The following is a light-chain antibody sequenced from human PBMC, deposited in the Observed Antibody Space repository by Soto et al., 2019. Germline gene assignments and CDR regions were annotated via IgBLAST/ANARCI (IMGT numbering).Light chain of an antibody. V-gene: IGLV2-18*02. CDR3: SSYRHTSRYV. J-gene: IGLJ1*01. Sequence: QSALTQPPSVSGSPGQSVTISCTGTSSDVGKYDRGSWYQQFPGTAPKHIIYEVTNRPSGVPARFYGSKSGNTASLTISGLQAVDEADYYCSSYRHTSRYVFGTGTKLTVL. CDR2: EVT. CDR1: SSDVGKYDR.